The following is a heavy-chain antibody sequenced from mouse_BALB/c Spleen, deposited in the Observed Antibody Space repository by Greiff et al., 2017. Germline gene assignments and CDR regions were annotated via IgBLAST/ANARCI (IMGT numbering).Heavy chain of an antibody. D-gene: IGHD2-1*01. Sequence: QVQLKESGPGLVAPSQSLSITCTVSGFSLTGYGVNWVRQPPGKGLEWLGMIWGDGSTDYNSALKSRLSISKDNSKSQVFLKMNSLQTDDTARYYCARETRNFYVDYWGQGTTLTVTS. CDR1: GFSLTGYG. CDR3: ARETRNFYVDY. V-gene: IGHV2-6-7*01. J-gene: IGHJ2*01. CDR2: IWGDGST.